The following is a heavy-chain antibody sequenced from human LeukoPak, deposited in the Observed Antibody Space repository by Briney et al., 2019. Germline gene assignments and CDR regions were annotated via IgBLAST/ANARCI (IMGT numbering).Heavy chain of an antibody. CDR3: ARDKANTIFGVATGRFDY. J-gene: IGHJ4*02. D-gene: IGHD3-3*01. CDR2: ISSSSSYI. V-gene: IGHV3-21*01. CDR1: GFTFSSYS. Sequence: GGSLRLSCAASGFTFSSYSMNWVRQAPGKGLEWVSSISSSSSYIYYADSVKGRFTISRDNAKNSLYLQMDSLRAEDTAVYYCARDKANTIFGVATGRFDYWGQGTLVTVSS.